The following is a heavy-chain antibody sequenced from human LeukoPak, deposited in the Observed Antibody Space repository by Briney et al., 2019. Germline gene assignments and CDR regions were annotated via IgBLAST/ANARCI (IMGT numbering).Heavy chain of an antibody. CDR3: TTGVMITFGGVIVFDC. D-gene: IGHD3-16*02. V-gene: IGHV3-15*01. J-gene: IGHJ4*02. CDR2: IKSKTDGGTT. Sequence: GGSLRFTSSVSGFTTSDARMTWHRQAPGKGLEWVGRIKSKTDGGTTDYAAPVKGRFTISRDDSKNTLYLQMNSLKTEDTAVYYCTTGVMITFGGVIVFDCWGQGTLVIVSS. CDR1: GFTTSDAR.